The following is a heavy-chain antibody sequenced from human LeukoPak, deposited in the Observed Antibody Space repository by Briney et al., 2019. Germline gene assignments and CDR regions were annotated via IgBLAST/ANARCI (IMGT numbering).Heavy chain of an antibody. CDR3: ARGVGATAY. D-gene: IGHD1-26*01. J-gene: IGHJ4*02. CDR2: INHSGST. CDR1: GGSFSGYY. Sequence: SETLSLTCAVYGGSFSGYYWSWFRQPPGKGLEWIGEINHSGSTNYNPSLKSRVTISVDTSKNQFSLKLSSVTAADTAVYYCARGVGATAYWGQGTLVTVSS. V-gene: IGHV4-34*01.